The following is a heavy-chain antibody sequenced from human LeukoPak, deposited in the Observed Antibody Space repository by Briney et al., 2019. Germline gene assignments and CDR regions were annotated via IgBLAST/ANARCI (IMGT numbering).Heavy chain of an antibody. CDR2: IYSSGST. D-gene: IGHD1-26*01. CDR1: GFTISSNN. Sequence: GGSLTLSCAASGFTISSNNKSWARHAPGKGLEWVSVIYSSGSTYYAASVKGRFTISRDNSKNTLYLQMNSLRAEDTAVYYCASSGSYFPYCFDYWGQGTLVTVSS. CDR3: ASSGSYFPYCFDY. J-gene: IGHJ4*02. V-gene: IGHV3-53*01.